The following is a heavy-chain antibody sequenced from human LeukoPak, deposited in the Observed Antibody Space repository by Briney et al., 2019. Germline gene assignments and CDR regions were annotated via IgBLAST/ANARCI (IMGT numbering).Heavy chain of an antibody. Sequence: GRSLRLSCAASGFTFGSYGMHWGPQAPGKGLGRVAVISYDGSNPYYADSVRGRFTISRDNSKNTLSLKMNSLRPEDAAVYYCARDNVMARNTGAFDISGQGTMVAVSS. J-gene: IGHJ3*02. CDR2: ISYDGSNP. CDR1: GFTFGSYG. V-gene: IGHV3-30-3*01. D-gene: IGHD5-24*01. CDR3: ARDNVMARNTGAFDI.